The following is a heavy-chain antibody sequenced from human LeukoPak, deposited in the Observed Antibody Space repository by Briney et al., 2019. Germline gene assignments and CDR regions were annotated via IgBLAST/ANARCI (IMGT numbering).Heavy chain of an antibody. J-gene: IGHJ3*02. D-gene: IGHD2-2*01. Sequence: GGSLRLSCAASGFTFSDYYMSWIRQAPGKGLEWLSYISSSGSTIYYADSVKGRFTISRDNAKKSQYMQMNSLRAEDTAVYYCARHRYCSSNRCYEDAFDIWGHGTMVTVSS. CDR1: GFTFSDYY. CDR2: ISSSGSTI. V-gene: IGHV3-11*04. CDR3: ARHRYCSSNRCYEDAFDI.